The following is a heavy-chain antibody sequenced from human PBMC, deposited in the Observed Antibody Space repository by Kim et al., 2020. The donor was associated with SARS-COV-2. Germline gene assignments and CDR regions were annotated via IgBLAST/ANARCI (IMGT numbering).Heavy chain of an antibody. CDR1: GFTFTDYA. D-gene: IGHD2-15*01. CDR2: INRSGGTT. V-gene: IGHV3-23*01. Sequence: GGSLRLSCAASGFTFTDYAMSWVRQAPGKGLEWVSSINRSGGTTYYADSVKGRFTISRDNSKNTLYLQMTFLRADDTAVYYCVQGGGGWTLDHWGQGAHVTVSS. J-gene: IGHJ4*02. CDR3: VQGGGGWTLDH.